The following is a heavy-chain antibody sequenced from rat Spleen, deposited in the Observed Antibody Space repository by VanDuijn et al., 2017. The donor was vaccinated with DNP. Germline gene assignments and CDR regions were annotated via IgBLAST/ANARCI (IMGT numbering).Heavy chain of an antibody. CDR1: GFSLTSYG. Sequence: QVQLKESGPGLVQPSQTLSLTCTVSGFSLTSYGLSWVRQPPGKGLEWIAAISSDGDTFSTSALKSRLTITRDTPKSQIFLKMNSLQTEDTAIYFCTSLANSAWGQGASVTVSS. D-gene: IGHD5-1*01. CDR3: TSLANSA. CDR2: ISSDGDT. J-gene: IGHJ4*01. V-gene: IGHV2S8*01.